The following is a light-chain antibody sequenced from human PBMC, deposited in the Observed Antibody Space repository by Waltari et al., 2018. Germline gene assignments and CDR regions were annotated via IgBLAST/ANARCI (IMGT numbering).Light chain of an antibody. Sequence: QLVLTQSPSASASLGASVKLTCTLSSGHSSYAIAWHQQQPEKGPRYLMKLNSDGSHSKWDGIPDRFSGSSSGAERYLTISSLQSADEADYYCQTWGTGIVVFGGGTKLTVL. CDR3: QTWGTGIVV. V-gene: IGLV4-69*01. CDR2: LNSDGSH. CDR1: SGHSSYA. J-gene: IGLJ2*01.